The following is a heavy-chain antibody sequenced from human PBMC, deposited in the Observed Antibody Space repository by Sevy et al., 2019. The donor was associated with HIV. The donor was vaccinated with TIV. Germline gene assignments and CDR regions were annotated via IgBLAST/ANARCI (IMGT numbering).Heavy chain of an antibody. J-gene: IGHJ6*02. CDR1: GFPFSSYA. Sequence: GGSLRLSCAASGFPFSSYAMSWVRQAPGRGLEWVSTLIGGGRRTYYADSVTGRFIISRDNSRNTLYLKMNSLRAEDTAMYYCAKRRVQSGLSGGGANYGMDVCGRWTTVTVSS. CDR3: AKRRVQSGLSGGGANYGMDV. CDR2: LIGGGRRT. V-gene: IGHV3-23*01. D-gene: IGHD2-8*02.